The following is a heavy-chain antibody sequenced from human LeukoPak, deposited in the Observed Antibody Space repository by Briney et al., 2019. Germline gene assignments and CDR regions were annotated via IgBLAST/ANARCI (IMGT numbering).Heavy chain of an antibody. Sequence: GGSLRLSCAASGFTFSSYDMHWVRQATGKGLEWVSAIGTAGDTYYPDSVKGRFTISRDNSKNTLYLQMNSLRAEDTAVYYCAKSVVDRNFDYWGQGTLVTVSS. CDR2: IGTAGDT. CDR1: GFTFSSYD. D-gene: IGHD3-16*02. J-gene: IGHJ4*02. V-gene: IGHV3-13*01. CDR3: AKSVVDRNFDY.